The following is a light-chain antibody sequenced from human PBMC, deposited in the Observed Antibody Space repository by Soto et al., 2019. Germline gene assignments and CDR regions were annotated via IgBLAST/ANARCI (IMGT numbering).Light chain of an antibody. CDR2: EVP. Sequence: QSALTQPASVSGSPGQSITISCTGTRSDVGGYNYVSWYQQHPGKAPTLMIYEVPNRPSGVSNRFSGSKSGNTAPLTISGLQAGDEADYYCSSYTTSSTHWVFGGGTQLTVL. J-gene: IGLJ3*02. CDR3: SSYTTSSTHWV. CDR1: RSDVGGYNY. V-gene: IGLV2-14*01.